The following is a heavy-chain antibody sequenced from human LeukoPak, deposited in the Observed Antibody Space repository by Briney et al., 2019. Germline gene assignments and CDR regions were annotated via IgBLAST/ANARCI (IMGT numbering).Heavy chain of an antibody. V-gene: IGHV3-23*01. Sequence: GRSLRLSCAASGFTFNSHDMHWVRQAPGKGLEWVSAIRGSAGNTYYADSVKGRFTISRDNSKNTLYLQMNSLRAEETALYYCAKDGGNYYDFWSGYGSWGQGTLVTVSS. CDR3: AKDGGNYYDFWSGYGS. CDR1: GFTFNSHD. CDR2: IRGSAGNT. J-gene: IGHJ5*02. D-gene: IGHD3-3*01.